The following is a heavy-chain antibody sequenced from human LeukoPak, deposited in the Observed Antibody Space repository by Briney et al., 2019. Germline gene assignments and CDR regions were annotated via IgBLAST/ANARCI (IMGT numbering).Heavy chain of an antibody. Sequence: GGSLRLSCAASGFTFSSYAMSWARQAPGKGLEWVSAISGSGGSTYYADSVKGRFTITRDNSKNTLYLQMNSLRAEDTAVYYCAKRSGTMVRGVLYFDYWGQGTLVTVSS. CDR2: ISGSGGST. J-gene: IGHJ4*02. CDR3: AKRSGTMVRGVLYFDY. V-gene: IGHV3-23*01. CDR1: GFTFSSYA. D-gene: IGHD3-10*01.